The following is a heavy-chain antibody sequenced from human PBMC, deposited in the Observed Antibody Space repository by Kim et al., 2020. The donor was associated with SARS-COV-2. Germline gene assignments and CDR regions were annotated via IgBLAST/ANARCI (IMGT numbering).Heavy chain of an antibody. V-gene: IGHV3-73*01. J-gene: IGHJ4*02. CDR3: ARLGGEPY. CDR2: SVAT. D-gene: IGHD3-16*01. Sequence: SVATEYSASVKGRFTISRDDSKNTAYLQMNSLETEDTAIYYCARLGGEPYWGQGTLVTVSP.